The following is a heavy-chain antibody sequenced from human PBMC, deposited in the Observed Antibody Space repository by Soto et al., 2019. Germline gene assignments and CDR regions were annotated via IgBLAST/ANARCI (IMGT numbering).Heavy chain of an antibody. Sequence: SGPTLVNPTQTLTLTCTFSGFSLSTSGVGVGWIRQPPGKALEWLALIYWNDDKRYSPSLKSRLTVTKDTSKNQVVLTMTNMDPVDTATYYCAHRLGYCSGGSCSRAPVVHYGMDVWGQGTTVTV. CDR3: AHRLGYCSGGSCSRAPVVHYGMDV. CDR2: IYWNDDK. D-gene: IGHD2-15*01. J-gene: IGHJ6*02. CDR1: GFSLSTSGVG. V-gene: IGHV2-5*01.